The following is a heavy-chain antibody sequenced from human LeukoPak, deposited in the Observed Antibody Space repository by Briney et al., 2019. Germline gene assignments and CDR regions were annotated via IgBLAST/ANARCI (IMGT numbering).Heavy chain of an antibody. CDR1: GFTVSSND. Sequence: GGSLRLSCAASGFTVSSNDMSWVRQAPGKGLEWVSVIYSGGSTYYVDPVKGRFTISRDNSKNTLYLQMNSLRAEDTAVYYCARLSGLRLGYYYYGMDVWGQGTTVAVSS. J-gene: IGHJ6*02. CDR3: ARLSGLRLGYYYYGMDV. CDR2: IYSGGST. V-gene: IGHV3-53*01. D-gene: IGHD3-22*01.